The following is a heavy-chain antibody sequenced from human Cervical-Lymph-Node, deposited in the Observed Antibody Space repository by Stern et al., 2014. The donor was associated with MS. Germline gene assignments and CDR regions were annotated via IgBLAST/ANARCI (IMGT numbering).Heavy chain of an antibody. CDR3: AREVGSLAMDV. CDR1: GDTFTDYA. CDR2: ITPIFASA. D-gene: IGHD1-1*01. Sequence: VQLVESGAEAKKPGSSVKVSCKASGDTFTDYAISWVRQAPGQGPEWMGGITPIFASADYAQKFQGRLTITADKSTSTAYMDLSSLTSEDTAVYYCAREVGSLAMDVWGQGTTVIVSS. V-gene: IGHV1-69*06. J-gene: IGHJ6*01.